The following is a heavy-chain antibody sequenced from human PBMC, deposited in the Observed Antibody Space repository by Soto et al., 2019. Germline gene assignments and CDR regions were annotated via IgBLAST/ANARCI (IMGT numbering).Heavy chain of an antibody. J-gene: IGHJ5*02. Sequence: QLQLQESGPGLVKPSETLSLTCTVSGGSISSSSDYWGWIRQPPGKGLEWIGSIYYSGSTYYNPSPKSRVTISVETSKNQCSLKLGSVAAEDWAVYYCARLGGGGYYWDRGWFDPWGQGTLVTVSS. V-gene: IGHV4-39*01. CDR1: GGSISSSSDY. CDR2: IYYSGST. D-gene: IGHD1-26*01. CDR3: ARLGGGGYYWDRGWFDP.